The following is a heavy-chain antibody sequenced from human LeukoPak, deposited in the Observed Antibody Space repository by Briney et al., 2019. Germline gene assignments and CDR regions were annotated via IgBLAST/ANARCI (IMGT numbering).Heavy chain of an antibody. J-gene: IGHJ4*02. V-gene: IGHV1-69*06. CDR2: IIPIFGTA. D-gene: IGHD3-22*01. Sequence: SVKVSCKASEYTFTSYYMHWVRQAPGQGLEWMGGIIPIFGTANYAQKFQGRVTITADKSTSTAYMELSSLRSEDTAVYYCARSDVVDSSGYGLFDYWGQGTLVTVSS. CDR3: ARSDVVDSSGYGLFDY. CDR1: EYTFTSYY.